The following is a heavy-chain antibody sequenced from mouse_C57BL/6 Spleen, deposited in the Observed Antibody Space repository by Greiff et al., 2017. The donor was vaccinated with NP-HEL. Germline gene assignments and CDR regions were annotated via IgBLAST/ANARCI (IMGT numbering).Heavy chain of an antibody. D-gene: IGHD2-3*01. CDR2: IYPGNSDT. Sequence: EVQLQQSGTVLARPGASVKMSCKTSGYTFTSYWMHWVKQRPGQGLEWIGAIYPGNSDTSYNQKFKGKAKLTAVTSASTAYMELSSLTNEDSAVYYCTRSGYYTYYYAMDYWGQGTSVTVSS. CDR1: GYTFTSYW. CDR3: TRSGYYTYYYAMDY. J-gene: IGHJ4*01. V-gene: IGHV1-5*01.